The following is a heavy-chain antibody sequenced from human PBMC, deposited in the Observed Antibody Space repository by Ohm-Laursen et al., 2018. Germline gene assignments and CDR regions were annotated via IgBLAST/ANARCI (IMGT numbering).Heavy chain of an antibody. D-gene: IGHD2-15*01. CDR2: ISYSGST. Sequence: SVTLSLTCTVSGGSISSYYWIWIRQPPGKGLVGIGYISYSGSTNYNPSLKSRVTISVDPSKNQFSLKLSSVSAADTAVYYCARAAYCSGGSCYEGAFDIWGQGTMVTVSS. CDR1: GGSISSYY. J-gene: IGHJ3*02. V-gene: IGHV4-59*01. CDR3: ARAAYCSGGSCYEGAFDI.